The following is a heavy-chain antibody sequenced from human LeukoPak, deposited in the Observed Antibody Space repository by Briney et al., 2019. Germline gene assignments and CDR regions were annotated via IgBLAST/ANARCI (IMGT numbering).Heavy chain of an antibody. Sequence: PGGSLRLSCAASGFTFSSYWMSWVRQAPGKGLEWVANIKQDGSERYYVDSVKGRFTISRDNGKKSVFLQMNSLRAEDTAVYYCARDRLFYDILTGYFYFFDYGGQGTLVTVSS. CDR1: GFTFSSYW. D-gene: IGHD3-9*01. J-gene: IGHJ4*02. V-gene: IGHV3-7*03. CDR2: IKQDGSER. CDR3: ARDRLFYDILTGYFYFFDY.